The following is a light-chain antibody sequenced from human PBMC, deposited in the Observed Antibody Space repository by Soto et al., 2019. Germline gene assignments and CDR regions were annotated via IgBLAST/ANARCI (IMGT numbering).Light chain of an antibody. V-gene: IGKV1-5*01. J-gene: IGKJ5*01. CDR2: DVS. Sequence: DIQMTQSPSTVSAYVGDSVTITCRASQSITTWLAWYQQRPGKAPKLLIYDVSSLQSGVPSRFSGSGSGTEFTLTISSLQPDDFATYYCQQYNSYSPITFGQGTRLEI. CDR1: QSITTW. CDR3: QQYNSYSPIT.